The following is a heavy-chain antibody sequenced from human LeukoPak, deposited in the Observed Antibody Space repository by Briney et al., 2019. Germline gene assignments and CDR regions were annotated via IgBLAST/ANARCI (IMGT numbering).Heavy chain of an antibody. D-gene: IGHD2-21*02. CDR3: ARDRIWGVTGWYYYYGMDV. Sequence: GGSLRLSCAASGFTSSSYGMHWVRQAPGKGLEWVAVIWYDGSNKYYADSVKGRFTISRDNSKNTLYLQMNSLRAEDTAVYYCARDRIWGVTGWYYYYGMDVWGQGTTVTVSS. CDR2: IWYDGSNK. V-gene: IGHV3-33*01. CDR1: GFTSSSYG. J-gene: IGHJ6*02.